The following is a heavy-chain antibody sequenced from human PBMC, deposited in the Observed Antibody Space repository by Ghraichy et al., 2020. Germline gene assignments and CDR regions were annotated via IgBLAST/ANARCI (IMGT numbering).Heavy chain of an antibody. CDR1: GFNFGDYY. CDR3: ARGRGQQLVRVYFDY. V-gene: IGHV3-11*06. Sequence: GGSLRLSCAGSGFNFGDYYMSWIRQSPGKGLEWVSYISGSSSQTNYADSVKGRFIISRDNAKKSLYLQMNSLGAEDTAVYYCARGRGQQLVRVYFDYWDQGTLVTVSS. CDR2: ISGSSSQT. D-gene: IGHD6-13*01. J-gene: IGHJ4*02.